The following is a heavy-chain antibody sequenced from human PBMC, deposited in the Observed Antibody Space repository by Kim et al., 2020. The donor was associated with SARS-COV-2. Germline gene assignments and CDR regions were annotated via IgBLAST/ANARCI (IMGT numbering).Heavy chain of an antibody. CDR1: GFTFTSSA. CDR2: IVVGSGNT. Sequence: SVKVSCKASGFTFTSSAMQWVRQARGQRLEWIGWIVVGSGNTNYAQKFQERVTITRDMSTSTAYMELSSLRSEDTAVYYCAADWTYYYGSGSYYNGYYYYGMDVWGQGTTVTVSS. CDR3: AADWTYYYGSGSYYNGYYYYGMDV. J-gene: IGHJ6*02. V-gene: IGHV1-58*02. D-gene: IGHD3-10*01.